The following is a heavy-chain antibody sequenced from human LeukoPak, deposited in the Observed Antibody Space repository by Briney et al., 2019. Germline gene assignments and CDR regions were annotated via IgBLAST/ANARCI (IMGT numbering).Heavy chain of an antibody. CDR3: ARINSSGFLYFDY. CDR1: GGSFSGYY. D-gene: IGHD6-19*01. CDR2: IYTSGST. Sequence: SETLSLTCAVYGGSFSGYYWSWIRQPAGKGLEWIGRIYTSGSTNYNPSLKSRVTMSVDTSKNQFSLKLSSVTAADTAVYYCARINSSGFLYFDYWGQGTLVTVSS. J-gene: IGHJ4*02. V-gene: IGHV4-59*10.